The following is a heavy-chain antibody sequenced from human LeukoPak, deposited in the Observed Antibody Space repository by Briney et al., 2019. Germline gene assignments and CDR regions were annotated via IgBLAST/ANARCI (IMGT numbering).Heavy chain of an antibody. V-gene: IGHV4-31*03. J-gene: IGHJ4*02. CDR1: GGSISSGGYY. Sequence: PSETLSLTCTVSGGSISSGGYYWSWIRQHPGKGLEWIGYIYYSGSTYYNPSLKSRVTISVDTSKNQFSLKLSPVTAADTAVYYCARDRTIFGVDEWGQGTLVTVSS. CDR2: IYYSGST. CDR3: ARDRTIFGVDE. D-gene: IGHD3-3*01.